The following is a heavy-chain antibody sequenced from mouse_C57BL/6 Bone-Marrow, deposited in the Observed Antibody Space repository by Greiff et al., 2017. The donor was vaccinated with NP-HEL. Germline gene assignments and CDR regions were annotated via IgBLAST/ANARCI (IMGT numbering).Heavy chain of an antibody. CDR3: ARRGIVTFDY. J-gene: IGHJ2*01. D-gene: IGHD2-5*01. Sequence: EVKLVESGGDLVKPGGSLKLSCAASGFTFSSYGMSWVRQTPDKRLEWVATISSGGSYTYYPDSVKGRFTISRDNAKNTLYLQMSSLKSEDTAMYYSARRGIVTFDYWGQGTTLTVSS. CDR2: ISSGGSYT. V-gene: IGHV5-6*02. CDR1: GFTFSSYG.